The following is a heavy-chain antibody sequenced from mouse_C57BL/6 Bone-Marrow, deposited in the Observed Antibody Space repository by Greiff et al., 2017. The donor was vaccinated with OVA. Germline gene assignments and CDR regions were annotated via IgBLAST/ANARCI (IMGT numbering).Heavy chain of an antibody. J-gene: IGHJ1*03. CDR3: ARKWLLRNWYCDV. CDR1: GYTFTSYW. Sequence: QVQLQQPGAELVMPGASVKLSCKASGYTFTSYWMHWVKQRPGQGLEWIGEIDPSDSYTNYNQKFKGKSTLTVDKSSSTAYMQLSSLTSEDSAVYYCARKWLLRNWYCDVWGTGTTVTVSS. V-gene: IGHV1-69*01. CDR2: IDPSDSYT. D-gene: IGHD2-3*01.